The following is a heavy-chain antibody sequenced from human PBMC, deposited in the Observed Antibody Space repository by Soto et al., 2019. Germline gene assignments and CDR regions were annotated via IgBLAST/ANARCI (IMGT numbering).Heavy chain of an antibody. V-gene: IGHV3-33*01. Sequence: GSLRLSCAASGFTFSSYGMHWVRQAPGKGLEWVAVIWYDGSNKYYVDSVKGRFTISRDNAKNSLYLQMNSLRAEDTAVYYCARLIVVDHYYYYSYREFWGKGPTVTGSS. CDR1: GFTFSSYG. J-gene: IGHJ6*03. CDR3: ARLIVVDHYYYYSYREF. D-gene: IGHD2-2*01. CDR2: IWYDGSNK.